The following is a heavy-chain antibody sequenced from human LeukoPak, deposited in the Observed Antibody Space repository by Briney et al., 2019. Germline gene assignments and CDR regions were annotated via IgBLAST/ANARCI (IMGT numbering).Heavy chain of an antibody. Sequence: GGALRLSCAGSGCTFSNYDMSWVRQAPGKGLEWVSSISANGESTYHTDSVKGRLTISRDNSKNTLYLHMNSLRAEDTALYYCAKDRGSGWYYFDYWGQGTLVTVSS. D-gene: IGHD6-19*01. CDR3: AKDRGSGWYYFDY. V-gene: IGHV3-23*01. CDR2: ISANGEST. J-gene: IGHJ4*02. CDR1: GCTFSNYD.